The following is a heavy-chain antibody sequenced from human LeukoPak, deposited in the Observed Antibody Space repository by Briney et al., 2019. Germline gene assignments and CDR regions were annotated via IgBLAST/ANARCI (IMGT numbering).Heavy chain of an antibody. V-gene: IGHV1-69*15. CDR2: IIPMFNTT. J-gene: IGHJ4*02. D-gene: IGHD3-10*02. CDR3: PRMFNIGFDY. CDR1: GGIFSTYD. Sequence: GASVKVSCKVSGGIFSTYDISWVRQAPGQGLEGMGRIIPMFNTTNYAQKFQGRVTITADESTSTAYMELSSLRSEDTAIYYCPRMFNIGFDYWGQGTLVTVSS.